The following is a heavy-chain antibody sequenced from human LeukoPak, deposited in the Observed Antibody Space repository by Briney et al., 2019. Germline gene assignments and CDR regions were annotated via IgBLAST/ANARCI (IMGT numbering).Heavy chain of an antibody. CDR2: ISGYNGNA. CDR3: ARHRLPRVYYDSSGYYHAAFDI. D-gene: IGHD3-22*01. J-gene: IGHJ3*02. CDR1: GYTFTGYY. Sequence: EASVKVSCKASGYTFTGYYMHWVRQAPGQGLEWMGWISGYNGNANYAQKLQGRVTMTTDTSTSTTYMELRSLRSDDTAVYYCARHRLPRVYYDSSGYYHAAFDIWGQGTMVTVSS. V-gene: IGHV1-18*04.